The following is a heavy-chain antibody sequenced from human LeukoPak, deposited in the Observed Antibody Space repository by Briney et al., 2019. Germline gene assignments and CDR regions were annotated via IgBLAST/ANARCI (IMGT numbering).Heavy chain of an antibody. J-gene: IGHJ4*02. D-gene: IGHD3-16*01. CDR1: RFAFSTYA. V-gene: IGHV3-23*01. CDR3: IRDLFDDYSLDY. Sequence: PGGSLRLSCAASRFAFSTYAMSWVRQAPGKGLEWVSAISGSGGSTYYADSVKGRFTISRDNARNSLYLQMNSLRAEDTAVYYCIRDLFDDYSLDYWGQGALVTVSS. CDR2: ISGSGGST.